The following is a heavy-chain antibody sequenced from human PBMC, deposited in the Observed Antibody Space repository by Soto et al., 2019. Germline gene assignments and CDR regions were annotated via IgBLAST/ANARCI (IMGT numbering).Heavy chain of an antibody. CDR3: ARDRFEGGRGYFDL. CDR1: GGSLSSGDYY. V-gene: IGHV4-30-4*02. J-gene: IGHJ2*01. CDR2: IYYSGST. Sequence: SDTLSLTCTVSGGSLSSGDYYWSWIRQPPGKGLEWIGYIYYSGSTNYNPSLKSRVTISVDTSKNQFSLKLTSVTAEDTAVYYCARDRFEGGRGYFDLWGRGTLVNVSS. D-gene: IGHD3-16*01.